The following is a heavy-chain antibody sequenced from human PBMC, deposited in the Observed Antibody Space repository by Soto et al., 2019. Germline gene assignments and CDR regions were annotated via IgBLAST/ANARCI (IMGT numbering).Heavy chain of an antibody. CDR3: ARDRLMATAGTARHYFGLDV. D-gene: IGHD5-18*01. J-gene: IGHJ6*02. CDR1: GGSIRSGGYY. CDR2: IYYSGST. V-gene: IGHV4-31*03. Sequence: NPSLTCTVSGGSIRSGGYYWSWVRQSPRRGLEWIGNIYYSGSTYYNPSLKSRLTISVDTSKNQFSLNLSSVTAADTAVYYCARDRLMATAGTARHYFGLDVWGQGTTVTVSS.